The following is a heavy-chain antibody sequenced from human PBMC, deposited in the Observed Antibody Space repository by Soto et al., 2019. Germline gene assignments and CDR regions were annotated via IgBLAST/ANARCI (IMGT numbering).Heavy chain of an antibody. J-gene: IGHJ2*01. CDR3: ARGMGRYFDL. Sequence: QGQLQGSGPGLVKPSETLSLTCTVSGDSISNFYWSWIRQPTGKGLGSLGRISARGRTNYNASLQGRVAMSLDTSKNQFSLRLTSLSAADTAVYFCARGMGRYFDLWGRGTLVTVFS. V-gene: IGHV4-4*07. CDR1: GDSISNFY. D-gene: IGHD2-8*01. CDR2: ISARGRT.